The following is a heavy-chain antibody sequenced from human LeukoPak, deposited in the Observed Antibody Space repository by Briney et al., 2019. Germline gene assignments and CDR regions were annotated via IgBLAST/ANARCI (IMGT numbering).Heavy chain of an antibody. Sequence: ASVKVSCKVSGYTLTELSMHWVRQAPGKGLEWMGGFDPEDGETIYAQKFQGRVTMTEDTSADTAYMELSSLRSKDTAVYYCATLYCGGDCFTVSGWFDPWGQGTLVTVSS. CDR3: ATLYCGGDCFTVSGWFDP. J-gene: IGHJ5*02. CDR2: FDPEDGET. V-gene: IGHV1-24*01. CDR1: GYTLTELS. D-gene: IGHD2-21*02.